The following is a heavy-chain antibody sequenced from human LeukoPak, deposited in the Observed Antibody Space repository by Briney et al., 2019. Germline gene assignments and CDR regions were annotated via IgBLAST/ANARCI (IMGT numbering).Heavy chain of an antibody. V-gene: IGHV3-33*05. Sequence: VISYDAKSSYHVDSVKGRFTISRDNSKNTLYLQMNSLRAEDTAVYYCARAPRYYGSEFDYWGQGTLVTVSS. CDR3: ARAPRYYGSEFDY. CDR2: ISYDAKSS. J-gene: IGHJ4*02. D-gene: IGHD3-10*01.